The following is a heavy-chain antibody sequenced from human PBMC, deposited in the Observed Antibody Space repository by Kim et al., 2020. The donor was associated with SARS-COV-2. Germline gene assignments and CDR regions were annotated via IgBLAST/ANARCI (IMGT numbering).Heavy chain of an antibody. CDR2: ISDIGGSL. Sequence: GGSLRLSCAASGFTFSTYAMSWVRQAPGKGLEWVAAISDIGGSLKYADSVKGRFTISRDNSKNTVYLQMNSLRGEDTAVYYCAKDPGGYLPPWYFDPWGRGTLVTVSS. CDR1: GFTFSTYA. J-gene: IGHJ2*01. V-gene: IGHV3-23*01. D-gene: IGHD6-13*01. CDR3: AKDPGGYLPPWYFDP.